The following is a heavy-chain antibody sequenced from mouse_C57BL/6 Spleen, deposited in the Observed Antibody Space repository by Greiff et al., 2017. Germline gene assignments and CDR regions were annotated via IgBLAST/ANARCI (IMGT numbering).Heavy chain of an antibody. CDR3: ARGHSNY. V-gene: IGHV5-6*01. CDR1: GFTFSSYG. Sequence: EVQGVESGGDLVKPGGSLKLSCAASGFTFSSYGMSWVRQTPDKRLEWVATISSGGSYTYYPDSVKGRFTISRDNAKNPLYLQMSSLKSEDTAMYYCARGHSNYWGQGTTLTVSS. CDR2: ISSGGSYT. J-gene: IGHJ2*01.